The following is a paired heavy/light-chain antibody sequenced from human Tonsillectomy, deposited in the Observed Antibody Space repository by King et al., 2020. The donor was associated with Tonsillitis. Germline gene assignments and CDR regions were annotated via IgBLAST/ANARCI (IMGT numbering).Heavy chain of an antibody. Sequence: EVQLLESGGGWVQPGGSLRLSCTGSGLAFINYAMSWVRQAPGKGLEWVSAISGSDATTYYADSVKGRFTLSRDNSQNTLYLQMNSLRAEDTAVYYCAKDFSSTYYGWFFDLWGRGTLVTVSS. CDR3: AKDFSSTYYGWFFDL. D-gene: IGHD6-13*01. CDR1: GLAFINYA. J-gene: IGHJ2*01. V-gene: IGHV3-23*01. CDR2: ISGSDATT.
Light chain of an antibody. CDR2: NNN. CDR3: AAWDDSLNGPV. J-gene: IGLJ3*02. Sequence: QSVLTQPPSASGTPGQRVTISCSGRGSNIGRNTVSWYQQLPGTAPKLLIFNNNQRPSGVPDRFSGSRSGTSASLAISGLQSEDEGDYSCAAWDDSLNGPVFGGGTKLSVL. CDR1: GSNIGRNT. V-gene: IGLV1-44*01.